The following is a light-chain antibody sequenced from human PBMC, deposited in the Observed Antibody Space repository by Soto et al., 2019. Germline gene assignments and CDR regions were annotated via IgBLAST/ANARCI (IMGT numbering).Light chain of an antibody. V-gene: IGKV3-15*01. J-gene: IGKJ1*01. Sequence: EIVMTQSPVTLSVSPGERATLSCRASHHVATNLAWYQQKPGQPPRLLIYGASTRATGVSARFSGSGSGTEFTLTITSLQSDDFAVYYCQQYTARPPWTFGQGTRV. CDR3: QQYTARPPWT. CDR1: HHVATN. CDR2: GAS.